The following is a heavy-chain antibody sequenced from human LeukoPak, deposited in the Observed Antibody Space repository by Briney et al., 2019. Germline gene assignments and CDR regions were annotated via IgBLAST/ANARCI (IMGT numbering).Heavy chain of an antibody. CDR1: GGSFSGYY. Sequence: SETLSLTCAVYGGSFSGYYWSWIRQPPGKGLEWIGEINHSGSTNYNPSLKSRVTISVDTSKNQFSLKLSSVTAADTAVYYCARDATYYYGSGSYQDAFDIWGQGTMVTVSS. V-gene: IGHV4-34*01. CDR3: ARDATYYYGSGSYQDAFDI. J-gene: IGHJ3*02. CDR2: INHSGST. D-gene: IGHD3-10*01.